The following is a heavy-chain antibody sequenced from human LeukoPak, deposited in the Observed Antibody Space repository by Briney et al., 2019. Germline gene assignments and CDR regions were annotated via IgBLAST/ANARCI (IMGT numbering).Heavy chain of an antibody. CDR1: GYTFTGYY. D-gene: IGHD6-13*01. V-gene: IGHV1-2*02. Sequence: ASVKVSCKASGYTFTGYYMHWVRQAPGQGLEWMGWINPNSGGTNYAQKFQGRVTITADESTSTAYMELSSLRSEDTAVYYCAREPGYSSSRWYNWFDPWGQGTLVTVSS. CDR3: AREPGYSSSRWYNWFDP. J-gene: IGHJ5*02. CDR2: INPNSGGT.